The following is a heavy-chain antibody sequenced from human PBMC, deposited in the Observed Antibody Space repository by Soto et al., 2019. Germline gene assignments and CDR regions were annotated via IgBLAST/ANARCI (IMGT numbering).Heavy chain of an antibody. CDR3: ARDRAVYTGEGRHFYYYGMDV. J-gene: IGHJ6*02. CDR2: IYYSGNT. CDR1: GTEMDAYY. Sequence: SDTLSITCSLSGTEMDAYYLSWILQHPGKGLEWIGYIYYSGNTKYNPFFESRVTISVDTSKKQFSLNLRSVTAADTAIYFCARDRAVYTGEGRHFYYYGMDVWGRGTTVTVSS. D-gene: IGHD7-27*01. V-gene: IGHV4-59*01.